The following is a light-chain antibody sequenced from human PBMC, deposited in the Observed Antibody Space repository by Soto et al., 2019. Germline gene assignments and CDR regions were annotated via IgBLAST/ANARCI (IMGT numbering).Light chain of an antibody. Sequence: EIVLTQSPGTLSLSPGERATLSCRASQSVSSTYLSWYQQKPGQAPRLLIYGASSRATGIPDRFSGSGSGTDFTLTINNLEPEDFAVYYCQQRSNWPITCGQGTRREIK. J-gene: IGKJ5*01. CDR2: GAS. CDR1: QSVSSTY. CDR3: QQRSNWPIT. V-gene: IGKV3D-20*02.